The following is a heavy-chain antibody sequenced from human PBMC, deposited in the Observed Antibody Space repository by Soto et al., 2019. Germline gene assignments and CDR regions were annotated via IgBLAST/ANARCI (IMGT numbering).Heavy chain of an antibody. CDR2: RWYDGSNK. D-gene: IGHD6-13*01. J-gene: IGHJ5*02. CDR1: GFTFSSYG. V-gene: IGHV3-33*01. CDR3: ARENSWYEGKKMESLVGWLEP. Sequence: QVQLLESGGGVVQPGRSLRLSCAASGFTFSSYGMHWVRQAPGKGLEGAAVRWYDGSNKYYADSVKGLFTISRDNSKDTLYLQMSSLRGEDTAVYYCARENSWYEGKKMESLVGWLEPWGQGTLVTVSS.